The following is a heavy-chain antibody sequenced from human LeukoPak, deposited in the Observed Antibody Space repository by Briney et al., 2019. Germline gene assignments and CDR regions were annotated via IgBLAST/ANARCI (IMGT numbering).Heavy chain of an antibody. Sequence: HGESLKISCKGSGYSFTRYWIGWVRQMPGKGLEWMGIIYPGDSDTRYSPSFQGQVTISADKSISTAYLQWSSLKASDTAMYYCARQMIVNRGAFDIWGQGTMVTVSS. V-gene: IGHV5-51*01. CDR3: ARQMIVNRGAFDI. D-gene: IGHD3-22*01. CDR1: GYSFTRYW. J-gene: IGHJ3*02. CDR2: IYPGDSDT.